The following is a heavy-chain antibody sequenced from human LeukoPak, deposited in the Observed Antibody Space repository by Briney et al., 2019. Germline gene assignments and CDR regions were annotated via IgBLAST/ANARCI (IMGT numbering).Heavy chain of an antibody. D-gene: IGHD5-18*01. CDR1: GGTFSSYA. CDR2: IIPIFGTA. Sequence: SVTVSCKASGGTFSSYAISWVRQAPGQGLEWMGGIIPIFGTANYAQKFQGRVTITTDESTSTAYMELSSLRSEDTAVYYCARSIWIQLWPRKNYYYYYYMDVWGKGTTVTVSS. CDR3: ARSIWIQLWPRKNYYYYYYMDV. V-gene: IGHV1-69*05. J-gene: IGHJ6*03.